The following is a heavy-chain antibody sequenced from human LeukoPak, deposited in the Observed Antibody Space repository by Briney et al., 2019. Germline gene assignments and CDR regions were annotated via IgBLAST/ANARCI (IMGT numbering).Heavy chain of an antibody. J-gene: IGHJ4*02. V-gene: IGHV6-1*01. CDR1: GDSVSSNSAA. Sequence: SQTLSLTCAISGDSVSSNSAAWHWIRQSPSRGLEWLGRTYYRSKWYNDYAVSVKSRITINPDTSKNQFSLQLNSVTPEDTAVYYCARDTGALLWFGELLSDHYFDYWGQGTLVTVSS. D-gene: IGHD3-10*01. CDR2: TYYRSKWYN. CDR3: ARDTGALLWFGELLSDHYFDY.